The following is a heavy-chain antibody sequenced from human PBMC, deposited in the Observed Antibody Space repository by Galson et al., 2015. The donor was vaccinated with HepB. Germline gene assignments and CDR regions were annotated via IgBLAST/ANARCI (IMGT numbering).Heavy chain of an antibody. CDR3: AKAGDVVVVPAVNPLDY. Sequence: SLRLSCAASGFTFDDYAMHWVRQAPGKGLEWVSGISWNSGSIDYADSVKGRFTISRDNAKNSLSLQMNSLRAEDTALYYCAKAGDVVVVPAVNPLDYWGQGTLVTVSS. D-gene: IGHD2-2*01. J-gene: IGHJ4*02. CDR1: GFTFDDYA. V-gene: IGHV3-9*01. CDR2: ISWNSGSI.